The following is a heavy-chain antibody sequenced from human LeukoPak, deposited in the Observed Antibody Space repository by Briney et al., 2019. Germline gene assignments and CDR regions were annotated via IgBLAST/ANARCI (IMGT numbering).Heavy chain of an antibody. CDR1: GFTFDDYG. CDR3: ATSLGYWYSSSWYVGY. D-gene: IGHD6-13*01. V-gene: IGHV3-21*01. Sequence: GGSLRLSCAASGFTFDDYGMSWVRQAPGKGLEWVSSISSSSSYIYYADSVKGRFTTSRDNAKNSLYLQMNSLRAEDTAVYYCATSLGYWYSSSWYVGYWGQGTLVTVSS. CDR2: ISSSSSYI. J-gene: IGHJ4*02.